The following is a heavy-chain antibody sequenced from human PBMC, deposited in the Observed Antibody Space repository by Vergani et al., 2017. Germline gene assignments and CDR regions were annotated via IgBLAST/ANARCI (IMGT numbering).Heavy chain of an antibody. Sequence: QVQLVQSGAEVKKPGSSVKVSCKASGGTFSSYGISWVRQAPGQGLEWMGGIIPIFGTANYAQKFQGRVTITADESTSTAYMELSSLRSEDTAVYYCARSFLDDFWSGEPFDYWGQGTLVTVSS. CDR3: ARSFLDDFWSGEPFDY. J-gene: IGHJ4*02. D-gene: IGHD3-3*01. CDR1: GGTFSSYG. V-gene: IGHV1-69*01. CDR2: IIPIFGTA.